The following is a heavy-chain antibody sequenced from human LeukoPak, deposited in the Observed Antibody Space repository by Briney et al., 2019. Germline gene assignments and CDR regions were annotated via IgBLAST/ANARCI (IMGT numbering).Heavy chain of an antibody. J-gene: IGHJ4*02. Sequence: GGSLRLSCAASGFIFSNAWMNWVRQAPGKGLVWVGRIKSKTDGGTIDYAAPVKDRFTISRDDSKDTLYLQMNSLKTEDTAVYYCTSSFYDSSGYRYWGQGTLVTVSS. CDR1: GFIFSNAW. CDR3: TSSFYDSSGYRY. D-gene: IGHD3-22*01. V-gene: IGHV3-15*01. CDR2: IKSKTDGGTI.